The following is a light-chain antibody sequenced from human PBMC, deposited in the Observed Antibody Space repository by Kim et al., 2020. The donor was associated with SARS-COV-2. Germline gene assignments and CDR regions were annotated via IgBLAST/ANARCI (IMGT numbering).Light chain of an antibody. CDR2: AAT. Sequence: SGSPGDTATRCSSARLSITNDLSYYQQTREHPPRLLIYAATRRATGIPSRFSGSGSGKEFTLTISSVQAEYLASYYCQQYYHWATFGGGTKVDIK. CDR3: QQYYHWAT. CDR1: LSITND. V-gene: IGKV3-15*01. J-gene: IGKJ4*01.